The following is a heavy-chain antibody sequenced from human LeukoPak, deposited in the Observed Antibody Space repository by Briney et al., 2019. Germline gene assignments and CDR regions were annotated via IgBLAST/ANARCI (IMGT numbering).Heavy chain of an antibody. CDR3: AKVPPPVAYSSSWYGEFDY. V-gene: IGHV3-23*01. Sequence: GGSLRLSCAASGFTFSSYAMSWVRQAPGKGLEWVSAISGSGGSTYYADSVKGRFTISRDNSKNTLYLQMNSLRAEDTAVYYCAKVPPPVAYSSSWYGEFDYWGQGTLVTVSS. J-gene: IGHJ4*02. CDR2: ISGSGGST. D-gene: IGHD6-13*01. CDR1: GFTFSSYA.